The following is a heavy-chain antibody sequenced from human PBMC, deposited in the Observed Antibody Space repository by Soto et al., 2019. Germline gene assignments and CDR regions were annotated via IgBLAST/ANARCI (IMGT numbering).Heavy chain of an antibody. D-gene: IGHD4-17*01. V-gene: IGHV3-11*06. CDR2: ISSSSSYT. Sequence: GGSLRLSCAASGFTFSDYYMSWIRQAPGKGLEWVSYISSSSSYTNYADSVKGRFTISRDNAKNSLYLQTNSLRAEDTAVYYCASLRRGDAFDIWGQGTMVTVSS. CDR3: ASLRRGDAFDI. J-gene: IGHJ3*02. CDR1: GFTFSDYY.